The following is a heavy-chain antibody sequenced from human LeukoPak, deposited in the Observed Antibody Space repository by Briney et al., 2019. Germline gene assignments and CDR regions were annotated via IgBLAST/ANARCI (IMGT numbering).Heavy chain of an antibody. V-gene: IGHV4-31*03. J-gene: IGHJ4*02. CDR3: ARADLAGYQEDFDF. CDR2: INSNGET. D-gene: IGHD3-9*01. CDR1: TGSIRGDGYY. Sequence: SQTLSLTCTVSTGSIRGDGYYWSWIRQHPGKGLEWLGHINSNGETHYNPSLKSRLTISVDTSKSQFSLELSSATAADTAVYYCARADLAGYQEDFDFWGQGALVTVSS.